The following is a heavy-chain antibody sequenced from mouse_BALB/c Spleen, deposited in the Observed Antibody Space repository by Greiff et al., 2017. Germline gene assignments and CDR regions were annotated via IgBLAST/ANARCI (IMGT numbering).Heavy chain of an antibody. V-gene: IGHV14-3*02. D-gene: IGHD2-4*01. CDR3: ARWDYDEAYAMDY. CDR2: IDPANGNT. Sequence: EVQLQQSGAELVKPGASVKLSCTASGFNIKDTYMHWVKQRPEQGLEWIGRIDPANGNTKYDPKFQGKATITADTSSNTAYLQLSSLTSEDTAVYYCARWDYDEAYAMDYWGQGTSVTVSS. CDR1: GFNIKDTY. J-gene: IGHJ4*01.